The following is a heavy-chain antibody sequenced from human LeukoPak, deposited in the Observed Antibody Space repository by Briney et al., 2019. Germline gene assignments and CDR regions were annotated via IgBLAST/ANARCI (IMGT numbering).Heavy chain of an antibody. Sequence: SETLSLTCTVSGGSISSHCWSWIRQPPGKGLEWIGYIYYSGSTNYNPSLKSRVTISVDTSKNQFSLKLSSVTAADTAVYYCARGGVVVAATPNYFDYWAREPWSPSPQ. CDR1: GGSISSHC. CDR2: IYYSGST. V-gene: IGHV4-59*11. CDR3: ARGGVVVAATPNYFDY. D-gene: IGHD2-15*01. J-gene: IGHJ4*02.